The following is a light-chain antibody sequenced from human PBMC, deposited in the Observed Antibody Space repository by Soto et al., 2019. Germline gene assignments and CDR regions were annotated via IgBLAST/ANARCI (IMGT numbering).Light chain of an antibody. CDR3: SSYTTSSTRV. V-gene: IGLV2-14*03. Sequence: QSALTQPASVSGSPGQSITISCTGTSSDVGGYKYVSWYQHHPGKAPKLMIYDVSNRPSGVSNRFSGSKSGNTASLTISGLQAEDEAHYYCSSYTTSSTRVFGGGTKVTVL. J-gene: IGLJ2*01. CDR2: DVS. CDR1: SSDVGGYKY.